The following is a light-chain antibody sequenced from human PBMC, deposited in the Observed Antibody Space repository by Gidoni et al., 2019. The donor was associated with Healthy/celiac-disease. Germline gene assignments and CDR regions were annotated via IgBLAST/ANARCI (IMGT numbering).Light chain of an antibody. CDR2: AAS. CDR1: KSISSY. CDR3: QQSYSTPRT. Sequence: DIQMTQSPSSLSASVGDRVTITCRASKSISSYLNWYQQKPGKAPKLLIYAASSLQSGVPSRFSGSGSDTDFTLTISSPQPEDFATYYCQQSYSTPRTFGQGTKLEIK. V-gene: IGKV1-39*01. J-gene: IGKJ1*01.